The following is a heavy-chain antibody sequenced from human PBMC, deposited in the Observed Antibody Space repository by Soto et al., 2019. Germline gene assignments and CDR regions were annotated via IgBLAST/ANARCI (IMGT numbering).Heavy chain of an antibody. Sequence: QVQLQESGPGLVKPSQTLSLTCTVSGGSISSGDYYWSWIRQPPGKGLEWIGYIYYSGSTYYNPSLKCRFTISVDTSKIQFSLKLSSVTAADTAVYYCARVGSLGQQLANYYYYGMDVWGQGTTVTVSS. J-gene: IGHJ6*02. CDR1: GGSISSGDYY. V-gene: IGHV4-30-4*01. CDR3: ARVGSLGQQLANYYYYGMDV. CDR2: IYYSGST. D-gene: IGHD6-13*01.